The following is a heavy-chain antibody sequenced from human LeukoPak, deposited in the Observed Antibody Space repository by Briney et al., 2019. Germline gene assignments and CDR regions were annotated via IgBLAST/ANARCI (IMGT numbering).Heavy chain of an antibody. Sequence: GGSLRLSCAASGFTFSSYAMHWVRQAPGKGLEWVAAISYDETNKFYADSVKGRFTISRDNSKNTLFLQMDSLRAEDTAVYYCARVSDTAMAYYFDYWGQGTLVTVSS. J-gene: IGHJ4*02. CDR2: ISYDETNK. V-gene: IGHV3-30-3*01. D-gene: IGHD5-18*01. CDR3: ARVSDTAMAYYFDY. CDR1: GFTFSSYA.